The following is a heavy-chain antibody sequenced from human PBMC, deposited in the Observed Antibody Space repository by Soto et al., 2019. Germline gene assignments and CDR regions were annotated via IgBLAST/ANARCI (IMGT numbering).Heavy chain of an antibody. CDR3: AKGMYDYGAYFDS. CDR1: GFTFYNYD. D-gene: IGHD4-17*01. V-gene: IGHV3-23*01. J-gene: IGHJ4*02. Sequence: EVQLLESGGGLVQPGGSLRLSCAASGFTFYNYDMNWVRQAPGKGLEWVSGISGSGGSTSYADSVNGRFTISKHNSKNTVYLQMSSLRAEDTAVYYCAKGMYDYGAYFDSWGRGTLVTVSS. CDR2: ISGSGGST.